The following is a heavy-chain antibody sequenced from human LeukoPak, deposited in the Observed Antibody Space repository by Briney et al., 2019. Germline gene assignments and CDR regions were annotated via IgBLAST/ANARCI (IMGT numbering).Heavy chain of an antibody. Sequence: GGSLRLSCAASGFTFSSYAMSWVRQAPGKGLEWVSSISSSSSYIYYADSVKGRFTISRDNAKNSLYLQMNSLRAEDTAVYYCASSHDYYDSSGYYQFDYWGQGTLVTVSS. D-gene: IGHD3-22*01. CDR2: ISSSSSYI. CDR3: ASSHDYYDSSGYYQFDY. J-gene: IGHJ4*02. CDR1: GFTFSSYA. V-gene: IGHV3-21*01.